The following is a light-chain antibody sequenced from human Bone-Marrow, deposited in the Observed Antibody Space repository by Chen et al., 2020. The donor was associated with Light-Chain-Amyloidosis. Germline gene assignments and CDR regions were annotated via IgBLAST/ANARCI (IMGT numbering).Light chain of an antibody. V-gene: IGLV2-14*03. CDR2: DVS. J-gene: IGLJ3*02. CDR1: SSDVGGYNY. CDR3: SSYTSSSTWV. Sequence: QSALTLPASVSGSPVQSITISCTGTSSDVGGYNYVSWYQQHPGKAPKLLIYDVSYRPSGVSNRFSGSKSGNTASLTISGLQAEDEADYYCSSYTSSSTWVFGGGTKLTVL.